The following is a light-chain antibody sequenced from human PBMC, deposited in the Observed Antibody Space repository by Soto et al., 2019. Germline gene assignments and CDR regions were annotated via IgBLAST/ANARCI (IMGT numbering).Light chain of an antibody. V-gene: IGKV1-39*01. Sequence: DIQMTQSPPSLSASVGDRVTITCRASQSISINLSWYQQKPGKAPQLLIYAASSLQSGVPSRFSGGGSGTDFTLTITSLQPEDFAFYYCQQSSTTLYTFGQGTNLEIK. CDR2: AAS. J-gene: IGKJ2*01. CDR1: QSISIN. CDR3: QQSSTTLYT.